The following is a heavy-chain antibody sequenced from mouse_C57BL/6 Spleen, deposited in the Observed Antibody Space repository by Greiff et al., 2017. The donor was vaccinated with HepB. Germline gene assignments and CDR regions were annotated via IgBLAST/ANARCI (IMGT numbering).Heavy chain of an antibody. D-gene: IGHD1-1*01. CDR3: ARGRSLITTVVATDY. CDR1: GFTFSSYA. Sequence: EVMLVESGGGLVKPGGSLKLSCAASGFTFSSYAMSWVRQTPEKRLEWVATISDGGSYTYYPDNVKGRFTISRDNAKNNLYLQMSHLKSEDTAMYYCARGRSLITTVVATDYWGQGTTLTVSS. V-gene: IGHV5-4*03. CDR2: ISDGGSYT. J-gene: IGHJ2*01.